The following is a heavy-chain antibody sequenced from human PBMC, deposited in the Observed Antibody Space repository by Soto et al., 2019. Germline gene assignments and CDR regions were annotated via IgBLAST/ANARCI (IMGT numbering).Heavy chain of an antibody. V-gene: IGHV3-21*01. CDR3: ARDNPQLLWFGELLDEFYYYYGMDV. Sequence: APGKGLEWVSSISSSSSYIYYADSVKGRFTISRDNAKNSLYLQMNSLRAEDTAVYYCARDNPQLLWFGELLDEFYYYYGMDVWGRGTTVTVSS. CDR2: ISSSSSYI. D-gene: IGHD3-10*01. J-gene: IGHJ6*02.